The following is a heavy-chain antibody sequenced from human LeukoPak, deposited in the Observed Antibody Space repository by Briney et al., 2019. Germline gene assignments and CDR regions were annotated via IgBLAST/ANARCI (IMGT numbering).Heavy chain of an antibody. V-gene: IGHV4-59*08. CDR1: GGSISNYY. Sequence: SETLSLTCTVSGGSISNYYWSWIRQPPGKGLEWIGYIHYSGSTNYNPSLKSRATISGDTSKSQFSLKLSSVTAADTAVYYCARQIYYYDSSGYYSRFDSWGQGTLVTVSS. CDR3: ARQIYYYDSSGYYSRFDS. D-gene: IGHD3-22*01. J-gene: IGHJ4*02. CDR2: IHYSGST.